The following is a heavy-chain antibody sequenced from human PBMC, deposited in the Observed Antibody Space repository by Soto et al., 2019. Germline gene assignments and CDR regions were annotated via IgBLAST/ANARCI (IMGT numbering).Heavy chain of an antibody. CDR2: ISGSGGST. CDR3: AKDNDFWSGYYLDY. CDR1: GFTFRSYA. Sequence: EVQLLESGGGLVQPGGSLRLSCAASGFTFRSYAMSWVRQAPGKGLEWVSAISGSGGSTYYADSVKGRFTISRDNSKNTLYLQMNSLRAEDTAVYYCAKDNDFWSGYYLDYWGQGTLVTVSS. D-gene: IGHD3-3*01. J-gene: IGHJ4*02. V-gene: IGHV3-23*01.